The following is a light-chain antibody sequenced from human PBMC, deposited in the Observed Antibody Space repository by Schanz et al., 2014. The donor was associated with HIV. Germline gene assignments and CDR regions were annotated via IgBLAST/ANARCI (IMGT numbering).Light chain of an antibody. CDR1: QIISTS. CDR3: QHFGRPPYT. CDR2: GAS. V-gene: IGKV3-20*01. J-gene: IGKJ2*01. Sequence: EIVLTQSPGTLSLSPGERATLSCRTTQIISTSLAWYQQRPGQPPRLLVYGASSRAAGIPDRSSGSGSGTDFTLTINRMEPEDFAVYYCQHFGRPPYTFGQGTRLEI.